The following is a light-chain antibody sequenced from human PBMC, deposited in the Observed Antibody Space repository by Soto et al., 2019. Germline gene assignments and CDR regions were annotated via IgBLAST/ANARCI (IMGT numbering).Light chain of an antibody. CDR3: QQRINWPIT. Sequence: EIVLTQSPATLSLSPGERVTLSCWASQSVSSYLAWYQQKPGQAPRLLIYDASNRATGIPARFSGSGSGTDFTLTISSLEPEDFAVYYCQQRINWPITFGQGTRLEMK. CDR1: QSVSSY. J-gene: IGKJ5*01. V-gene: IGKV3-11*01. CDR2: DAS.